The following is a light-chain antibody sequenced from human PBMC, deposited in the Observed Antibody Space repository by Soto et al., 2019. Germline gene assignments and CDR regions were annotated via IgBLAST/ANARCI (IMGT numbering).Light chain of an antibody. Sequence: EIVLTQSPATLSLSPGERATLSCRASQSVSNYLAWYQQKPGQAHRLLIYDASNRATDIPARFSGSVSGTDFTLTISSLEPEDCSVYYCQQRSNWPPFTFGQGTRLEIK. J-gene: IGKJ5*01. CDR3: QQRSNWPPFT. V-gene: IGKV3-11*01. CDR1: QSVSNY. CDR2: DAS.